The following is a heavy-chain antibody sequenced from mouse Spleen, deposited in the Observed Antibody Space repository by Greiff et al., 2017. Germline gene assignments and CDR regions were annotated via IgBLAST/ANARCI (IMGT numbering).Heavy chain of an antibody. CDR2: ISPNFGTT. CDR1: GYSFTDYN. J-gene: IGHJ3*01. Sequence: VQLQQSGPELVKPGASVKISCKASGYSFTDYNMNWVKQSNGKSLEWIGVISPNFGTTSYNQKFKGKATLTVDQSSSTAYMQLNSLTSEDSAVYYCAKGNDYDGAWLAYWGQGTLVTVSA. CDR3: AKGNDYDGAWLAY. V-gene: IGHV1-39*01. D-gene: IGHD2-4*01.